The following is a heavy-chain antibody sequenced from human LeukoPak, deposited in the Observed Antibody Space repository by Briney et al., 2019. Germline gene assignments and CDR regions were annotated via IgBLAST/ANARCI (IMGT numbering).Heavy chain of an antibody. J-gene: IGHJ4*02. CDR2: IKPSDGRT. CDR3: ARGWSYDSSGYYYLAY. V-gene: IGHV1-46*01. D-gene: IGHD3-22*01. CDR1: GYTFTSHY. Sequence: ASVKVSCTASGYTFTSHYIHWVRQAPGQGLEWMGIIKPSDGRTSYAQKFLGRVTMTGDTSTSTVHMELYSLRSEDTAVYYCARGWSYDSSGYYYLAYWGQGTLVTVSS.